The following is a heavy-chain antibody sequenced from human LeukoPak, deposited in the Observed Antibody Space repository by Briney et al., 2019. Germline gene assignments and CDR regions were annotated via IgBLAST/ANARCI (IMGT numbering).Heavy chain of an antibody. CDR1: GFTFSSYG. J-gene: IGHJ6*02. D-gene: IGHD3-22*01. Sequence: GGSLRLSCAASGFTFSSYGMHWVPQAPGKGLEWVAVISYDGSNKYYADSVKGRFTISRDNSKNTLYLQMNSLRAEDTAVYYCAKDYYDSSGYILYYYYYGMDVWGQGTTVTVSS. CDR2: ISYDGSNK. V-gene: IGHV3-30*18. CDR3: AKDYYDSSGYILYYYYYGMDV.